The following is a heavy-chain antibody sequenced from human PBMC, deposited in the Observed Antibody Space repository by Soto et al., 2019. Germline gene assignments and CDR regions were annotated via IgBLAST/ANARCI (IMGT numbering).Heavy chain of an antibody. D-gene: IGHD2-21*01. J-gene: IGHJ4*02. CDR1: GFTFSSYD. CDR3: AKLVDKSVDDY. V-gene: IGHV3-30*18. CDR2: ISYDGSNI. Sequence: LRLSCAASGFTFSSYDMHWVRQAPGKGLEWVAVISYDGSNIYYADSVKGRFTISRDNSKNTLYLQMNSLRAEDTAVYFCAKLVDKSVDDYWGQGTLVTVSS.